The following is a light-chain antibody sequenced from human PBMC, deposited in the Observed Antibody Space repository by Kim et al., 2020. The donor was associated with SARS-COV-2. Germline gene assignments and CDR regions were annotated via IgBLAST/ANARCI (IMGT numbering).Light chain of an antibody. V-gene: IGKV3-15*01. CDR2: GAS. J-gene: IGKJ2*01. Sequence: VSPGERATLACRASQSVDSKVAWYQQKVGQVPRLIIYGASARATGIPARFSGSGSGTDFTLTISSLQCEDSAVYYCQQYNNWPPETFGQGTKLE. CDR1: QSVDSK. CDR3: QQYNNWPPET.